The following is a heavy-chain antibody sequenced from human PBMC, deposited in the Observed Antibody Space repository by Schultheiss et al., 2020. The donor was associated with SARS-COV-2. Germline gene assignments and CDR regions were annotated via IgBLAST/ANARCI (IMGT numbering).Heavy chain of an antibody. J-gene: IGHJ4*02. V-gene: IGHV1-46*01. CDR1: GGTFSSYA. CDR3: ARHLGGGDYYDSSGYYY. Sequence: ASVKVSCKASGGTFSSYAISWVRQAPGKGLEWMGIINPSGGSTSYAQKFQGRVTMTRDTSISTAYMEVSRLKSDDTAVYYCARHLGGGDYYDSSGYYYWGQGTLVTVSS. D-gene: IGHD3-22*01. CDR2: INPSGGST.